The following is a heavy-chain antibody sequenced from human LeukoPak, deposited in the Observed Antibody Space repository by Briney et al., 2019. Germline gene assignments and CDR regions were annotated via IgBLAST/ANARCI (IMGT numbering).Heavy chain of an antibody. Sequence: QTGGSLRLSCAASGFTFSSYAMNWVRQAPGKGLEWVSAISGSGGNTYYADSVKGRLTISRDNSKNTLYLQMDSLRAEDTAVYYCAKRYCSGGSCSYYYYYGMDVWGQGTTVTVSS. CDR3: AKRYCSGGSCSYYYYYGMDV. V-gene: IGHV3-23*01. J-gene: IGHJ6*02. D-gene: IGHD2-15*01. CDR2: ISGSGGNT. CDR1: GFTFSSYA.